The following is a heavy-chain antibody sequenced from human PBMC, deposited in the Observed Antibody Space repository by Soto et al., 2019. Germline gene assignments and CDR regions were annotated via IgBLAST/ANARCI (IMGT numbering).Heavy chain of an antibody. CDR3: APHVHCSGGSCHYDAFDI. CDR2: IRDGGEST. J-gene: IGHJ3*02. D-gene: IGHD2-15*01. V-gene: IGHV3-23*01. CDR1: GFIFGNYM. Sequence: EVELLESWGGLVQPGESLRLSCAFSGFIFGNYMMTWVRQAPGKGLEWVSTIRDGGESTYYADSVKGRFTISRDNSKNTLYLQMDSLGVEDTAVYYCAPHVHCSGGSCHYDAFDIRGQGTKVTVSS.